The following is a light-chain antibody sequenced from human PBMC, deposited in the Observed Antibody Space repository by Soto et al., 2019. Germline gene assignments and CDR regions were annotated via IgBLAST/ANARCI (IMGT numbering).Light chain of an antibody. CDR3: QKYSPAPES. CDR2: GAS. Sequence: EIVLTQSPGTLSLSPGERATLSCRASQTVSSNYLAWYQQKPGQAPILLIDGASSRATGIPARFSGSGSGTDFPLTTSSREPEVFAVYFCQKYSPAPESSGGGTRVKIK. CDR1: QTVSSNY. V-gene: IGKV3-20*01. J-gene: IGKJ4*01.